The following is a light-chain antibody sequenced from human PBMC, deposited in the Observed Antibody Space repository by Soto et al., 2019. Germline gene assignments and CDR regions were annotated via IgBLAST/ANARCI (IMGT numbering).Light chain of an antibody. J-gene: IGKJ4*01. CDR3: QQYNAWPLT. Sequence: EIVMTQSPATLSVSPGESATLSCRASQSVSANLAWYQHKPGQAPRLLMSGASTRATGIAARFSGSGSGTEFTLTISSLQSEDFAVYYCQQYNAWPLTFGGGTKVEIK. V-gene: IGKV3-15*01. CDR1: QSVSAN. CDR2: GAS.